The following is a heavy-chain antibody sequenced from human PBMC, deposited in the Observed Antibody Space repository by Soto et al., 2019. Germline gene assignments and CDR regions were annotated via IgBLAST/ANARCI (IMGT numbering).Heavy chain of an antibody. V-gene: IGHV4-59*01. Sequence: PSETLSLTCTVSGGSISSYYWSWIRQPPGKGLEWIGYIYNSGSTNHNPSLKGRVTASVDTSYNTSLQSRVTMSVDTSKNQFSLKLNSVTAADTAVYYCARENCSNTSCFPGEWFDTWGQGTLVTVSS. CDR1: GGSISSYY. CDR3: ARENCSNTSCFPGEWFDT. CDR2: IYNSGST. J-gene: IGHJ5*02. D-gene: IGHD2-2*01.